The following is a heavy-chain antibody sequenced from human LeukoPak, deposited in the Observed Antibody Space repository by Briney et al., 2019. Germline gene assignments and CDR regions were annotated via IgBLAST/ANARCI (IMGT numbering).Heavy chain of an antibody. CDR2: ISAYNGNT. CDR3: ARESIAAAGTEPFDY. J-gene: IGHJ4*02. V-gene: IGHV1-18*01. D-gene: IGHD6-13*01. Sequence: ASVKVSCKASGYTFTSYGISWVRQAPGQGLEWMGWISAYNGNTNYAQKLQGRVTMTTDTSTSTAYMELRSLRSDGTAVYYCARESIAAAGTEPFDYWGQGTLVTVSS. CDR1: GYTFTSYG.